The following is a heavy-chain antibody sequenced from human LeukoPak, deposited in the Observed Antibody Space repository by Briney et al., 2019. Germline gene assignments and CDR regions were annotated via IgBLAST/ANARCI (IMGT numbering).Heavy chain of an antibody. V-gene: IGHV3-21*01. CDR2: ISSSSSYI. D-gene: IGHD6-13*01. Sequence: GGSLRLSCAASGFTFSSYRMNWVRQAPGKGLEWVSSISSSSSYIYYADSVKGRFTISRDNAKNSLYLQMNSLRAEDTAVYYCARDLAAAALYYFDYWGQGTLVTVSS. CDR1: GFTFSSYR. J-gene: IGHJ4*02. CDR3: ARDLAAAALYYFDY.